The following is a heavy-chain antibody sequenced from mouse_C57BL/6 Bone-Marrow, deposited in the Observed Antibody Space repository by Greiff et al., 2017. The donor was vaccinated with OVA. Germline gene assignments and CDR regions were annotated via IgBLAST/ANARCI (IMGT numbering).Heavy chain of an antibody. J-gene: IGHJ3*01. V-gene: IGHV5-6*02. CDR2: ISSGGSYT. CDR1: GFTFSSYG. Sequence: EVKLMESGGDLVKPGGSLKLSCAASGFTFSSYGMSWVRQTPDKRLEWVATISSGGSYTYYPDSVKGRFTTSRDNAKNTLYLQMSSLKSEDTAMYYCASRWFAYWGQGTLVTVSA. CDR3: ASRWFAY.